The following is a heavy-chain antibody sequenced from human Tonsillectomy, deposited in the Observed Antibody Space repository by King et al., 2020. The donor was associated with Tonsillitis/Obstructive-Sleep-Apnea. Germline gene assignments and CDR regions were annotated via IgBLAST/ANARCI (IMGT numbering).Heavy chain of an antibody. V-gene: IGHV3-7*04. CDR3: ARDGDIVVVPAAMRLQGWFDP. D-gene: IGHD2-2*01. CDR1: GFTVNSYW. CDR2: INQDGREK. Sequence: VQLVESGGGLVQPGWSLRLSCAASGFTVNSYWMSLVRQDTGKGLEWVANINQDGREKNYVDSVKGRFTISRDNAKNSLYLQMNSLRAEDTAVYYCARDGDIVVVPAAMRLQGWFDPWGQGTLVTVSS. J-gene: IGHJ5*02.